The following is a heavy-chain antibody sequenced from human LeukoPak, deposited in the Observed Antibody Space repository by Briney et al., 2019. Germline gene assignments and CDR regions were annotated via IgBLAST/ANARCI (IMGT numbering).Heavy chain of an antibody. CDR1: GFTFSSYS. J-gene: IGHJ4*02. V-gene: IGHV3-48*04. CDR3: ARDAGRTYCSSTSCYIDY. D-gene: IGHD2-2*02. Sequence: PGGSLRLSCAASGFTFSSYSMNWVRQAPGKGLEWVSYISSSSSTIYYADSVKGRFTISRDNAKNSLYLQMNSLRAEDTAVYYCARDAGRTYCSSTSCYIDYWGQGTLVTVSS. CDR2: ISSSSSTI.